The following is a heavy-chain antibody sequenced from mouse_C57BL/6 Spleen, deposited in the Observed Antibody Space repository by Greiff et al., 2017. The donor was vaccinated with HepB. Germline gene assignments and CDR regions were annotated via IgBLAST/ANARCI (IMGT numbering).Heavy chain of an antibody. CDR2: INPNNGGT. CDR3: ARSSGYYDGWAMDY. J-gene: IGHJ4*01. D-gene: IGHD1-2*01. V-gene: IGHV1-18*01. Sequence: EVQLQESGPELVKPGASVKIPCKASGYTFTDYNMDWVKQSHGKSLEWIGDINPNNGGTIYNQKFKGKATLTVDKSSSTAYMELRSLTSEDTAVYYCARSSGYYDGWAMDYWGQGTSVTVSS. CDR1: GYTFTDYN.